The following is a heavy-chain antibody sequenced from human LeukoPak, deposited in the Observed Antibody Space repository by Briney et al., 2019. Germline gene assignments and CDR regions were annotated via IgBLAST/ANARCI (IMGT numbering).Heavy chain of an antibody. V-gene: IGHV4-4*02. Sequence: SETLSLTCAVSGGSISSSNWWSWVRQPPGKGLEWVGEIYHSGSTNYNPSLKSRVTISVDKSKNQFSLKLSSVTAADTAVYYCARHRLGATRSFDIWGQGTMVTVSS. CDR1: GGSISSSNW. CDR3: ARHRLGATRSFDI. D-gene: IGHD4/OR15-4a*01. CDR2: IYHSGST. J-gene: IGHJ3*02.